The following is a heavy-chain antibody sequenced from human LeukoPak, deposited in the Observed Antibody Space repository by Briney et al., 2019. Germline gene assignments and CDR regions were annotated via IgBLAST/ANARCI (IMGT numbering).Heavy chain of an antibody. CDR2: ISSSGSTI. V-gene: IGHV3-48*04. CDR3: ARDWHQLPYGDAFDI. CDR1: GFTFSSYS. Sequence: GGSLRLSCAASGFTFSSYSMNWVHQAPGKGLEWVSYISSSGSTIYYADSVKGRFTISRDNAKNSLYLQMNSLRAEDTAVYYCARDWHQLPYGDAFDIWGQGTMVTVSS. J-gene: IGHJ3*02. D-gene: IGHD2-2*01.